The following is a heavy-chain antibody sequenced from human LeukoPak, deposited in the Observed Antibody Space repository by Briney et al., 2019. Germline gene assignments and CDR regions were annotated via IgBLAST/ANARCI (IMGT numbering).Heavy chain of an antibody. Sequence: SETLSLTCTVSGGSISGYYWSRIRQPPGKGLELIGYIYSTGITDYNPSLKSRVTISVDTSKNQFSLKLSSVTAADTAVYYCARFIGSSGYHDYWGQGTLVTVPS. V-gene: IGHV4-59*01. CDR2: IYSTGIT. J-gene: IGHJ4*02. CDR1: GGSISGYY. CDR3: ARFIGSSGYHDY. D-gene: IGHD3-22*01.